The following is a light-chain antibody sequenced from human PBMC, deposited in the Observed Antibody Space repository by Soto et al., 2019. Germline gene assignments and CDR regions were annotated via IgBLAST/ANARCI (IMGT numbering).Light chain of an antibody. V-gene: IGKV3-20*01. CDR1: QSVSTSN. CDR2: GAS. J-gene: IGKJ5*01. Sequence: IVLTQSPCTRSSSPGERATLSCRASQSVSTSNLAWYQQRPGQAPRLLIYGASRRATAIPDRFSGSGSGRDFTLTISGLEPEDFAVYYCQQYGRSPLISFGQGTRLEIK. CDR3: QQYGRSPLIS.